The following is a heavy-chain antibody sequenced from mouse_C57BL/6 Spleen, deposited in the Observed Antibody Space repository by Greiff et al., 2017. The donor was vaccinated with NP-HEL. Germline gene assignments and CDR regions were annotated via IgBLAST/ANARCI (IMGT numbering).Heavy chain of an antibody. D-gene: IGHD1-1*01. CDR3: TCYYYGSYYFDY. CDR2: IDPENGDT. CDR1: GFNIKDDY. V-gene: IGHV14-4*01. J-gene: IGHJ2*01. Sequence: EVQLQQSGAELVRPGASVKLSCTASGFNIKDDYMHWVKQRPEQGLEWIGWIDPENGDTEYASKFQGKATITADTSSNTAYLQLSSLTSEDTAVYYCTCYYYGSYYFDYWGQGTTLTVSS.